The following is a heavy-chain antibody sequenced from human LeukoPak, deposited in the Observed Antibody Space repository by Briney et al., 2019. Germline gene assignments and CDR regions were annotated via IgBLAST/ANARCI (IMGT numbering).Heavy chain of an antibody. CDR2: IYYSGST. D-gene: IGHD3-10*01. CDR1: GGSISSYY. Sequence: SETLSLTCTVSGGSISSYYWSWIRQPPGKGLEWIGYIYYSGSTNYNPSLKSRVTISVDTSKNQFSLKLSSVTAADTAVYYCARRGMVRGVNYYYGMDVWGQGTTVTVSS. J-gene: IGHJ6*02. CDR3: ARRGMVRGVNYYYGMDV. V-gene: IGHV4-59*08.